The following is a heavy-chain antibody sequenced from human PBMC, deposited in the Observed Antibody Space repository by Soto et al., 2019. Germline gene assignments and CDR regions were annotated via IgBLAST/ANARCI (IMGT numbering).Heavy chain of an antibody. CDR1: EYTFTSYE. CDR2: MNPNSGNS. Sequence: GASVKVSCKASEYTFTSYEINWVRQATGQGLEWMGWMNPNSGNSGFAHKFQGRVTMTRNTSISTAYMELSTLRSEDTAVYYCARNPGGSYYGLDFRGQGTTVTVSS. V-gene: IGHV1-8*01. D-gene: IGHD3-10*01. J-gene: IGHJ6*02. CDR3: ARNPGGSYYGLDF.